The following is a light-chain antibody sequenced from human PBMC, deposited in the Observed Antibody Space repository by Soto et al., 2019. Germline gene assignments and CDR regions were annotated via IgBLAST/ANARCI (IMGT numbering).Light chain of an antibody. J-gene: IGKJ3*01. V-gene: IGKV1-33*01. CDR1: QDITNY. CDR2: DAS. Sequence: DIQMTQSPSSLSASVGDRVTITCRASQDITNYLNWYQQKPGKAPKLLIYDASNLETGVPSRFSGSGSGTDFTFTINSLLHEDIATYYCQQYDNVPFTFGPGTKVDIK. CDR3: QQYDNVPFT.